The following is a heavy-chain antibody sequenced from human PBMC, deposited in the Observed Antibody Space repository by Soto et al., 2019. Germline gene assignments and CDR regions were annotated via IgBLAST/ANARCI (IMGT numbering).Heavy chain of an antibody. Sequence: SVKVSCKASGGTFSSYAISWVRQAPGQGLEWMGGIIPIFGTANYAQKFQGRVTITADESTSTAYMELSSLRSEDTAVYYCARDGNDRIAARLMGWFDPWGQGTLVTVSS. CDR1: GGTFSSYA. CDR3: ARDGNDRIAARLMGWFDP. D-gene: IGHD6-6*01. J-gene: IGHJ5*02. CDR2: IIPIFGTA. V-gene: IGHV1-69*13.